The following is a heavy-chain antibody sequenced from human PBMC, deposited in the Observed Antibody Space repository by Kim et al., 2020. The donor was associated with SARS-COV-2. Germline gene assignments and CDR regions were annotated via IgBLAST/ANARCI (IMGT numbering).Heavy chain of an antibody. V-gene: IGHV3-23*01. CDR2: IGGSGDNT. CDR1: GFTFSSYA. CDR3: AKDPSTPSSSRWYGLVYILFDC. D-gene: IGHD6-13*01. Sequence: GGSLRLSCAASGFTFSSYAMSWVRQAPGKGLEWVSTIGGSGDNTYYADSVKGRFTISRDNSKNTLYLQMNSLRAEDTAVYYCAKDPSTPSSSRWYGLVYILFDCWGQGTLVTVSS. J-gene: IGHJ4*02.